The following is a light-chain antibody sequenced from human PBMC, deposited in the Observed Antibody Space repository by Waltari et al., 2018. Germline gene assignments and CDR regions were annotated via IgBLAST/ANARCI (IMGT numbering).Light chain of an antibody. CDR1: QSVLYNFNNKNY. CDR2: WAS. J-gene: IGKJ2*03. Sequence: EMTQSPDSLPVSLGERATINCKSSQSVLYNFNNKNYLAWFQLKPGQPPKLLIRWASTREPGVPDRFCGSGSGTDFTLTISSLQTEDVAVYYCQQYLTLPYSFGQGTKLEIK. CDR3: QQYLTLPYS. V-gene: IGKV4-1*01.